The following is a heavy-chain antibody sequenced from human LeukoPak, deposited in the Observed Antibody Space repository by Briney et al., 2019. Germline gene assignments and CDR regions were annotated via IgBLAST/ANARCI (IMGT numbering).Heavy chain of an antibody. CDR1: GFTFSSYA. CDR3: AKGDSSGWLEGAFDI. J-gene: IGHJ3*02. D-gene: IGHD6-19*01. V-gene: IGHV3-7*03. Sequence: PGGSLRLSCAASGFTFSSYAMSWVRQAPGKGLEWVANIKQDGSEKYYVDSVKGRFTISRDNAKNSVYLQMNSLRAEDTAVYYCAKGDSSGWLEGAFDIWGQGTMVTVSS. CDR2: IKQDGSEK.